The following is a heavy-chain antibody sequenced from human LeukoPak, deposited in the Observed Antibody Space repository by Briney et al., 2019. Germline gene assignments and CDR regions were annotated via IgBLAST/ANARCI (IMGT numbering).Heavy chain of an antibody. Sequence: SETLSLTCTFSGGSISSYYWSWIRQPPGRGLEWIGYIYYSGSTNYNPSLKSRVTISVDTSKNQFSLKLSSVTAADTAVYFCARDSNIARFFIWGQGTLVTVSS. CDR1: GGSISSYY. D-gene: IGHD2/OR15-2a*01. J-gene: IGHJ4*02. V-gene: IGHV4-59*01. CDR3: ARDSNIARFFI. CDR2: IYYSGST.